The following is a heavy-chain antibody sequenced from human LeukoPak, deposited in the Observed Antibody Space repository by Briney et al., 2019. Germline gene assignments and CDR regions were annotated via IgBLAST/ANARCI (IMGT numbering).Heavy chain of an antibody. V-gene: IGHV3-30-3*01. CDR1: GFTFNNFA. D-gene: IGHD1-26*01. J-gene: IGHJ6*02. Sequence: GGSLRLSCAAYGFTFNNFAMHWDRQAPGKRLEWVPVIAYDGSVQFYADSVKGRFTISRDNSKNTLYLQMNSLRTEDSAMYYCARSNSGVDFYGMDVWGRGTTVNVS. CDR3: ARSNSGVDFYGMDV. CDR2: IAYDGSVQ.